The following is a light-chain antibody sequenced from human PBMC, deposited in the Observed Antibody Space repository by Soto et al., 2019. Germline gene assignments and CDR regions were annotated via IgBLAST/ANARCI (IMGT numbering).Light chain of an antibody. CDR2: EVS. J-gene: IGLJ1*01. CDR1: SSDIGGYKH. CDR3: SSHTTSSTQV. V-gene: IGLV2-14*01. Sequence: QSVLTQPASVSGSPGQSITISCTGTSSDIGGYKHVSWYQQHPGKAPKLMIYEVSNRPSGVSNRFSGSKSGNTASLTISGLQAEDEADYYCSSHTTSSTQVFGTGTKVTVL.